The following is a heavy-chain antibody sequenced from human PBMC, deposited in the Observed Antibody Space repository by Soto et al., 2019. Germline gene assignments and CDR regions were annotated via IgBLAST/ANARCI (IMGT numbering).Heavy chain of an antibody. CDR3: ARGAEGSSSWSGIYYYYGMDV. D-gene: IGHD6-13*01. CDR2: IYYSGST. J-gene: IGHJ6*02. V-gene: IGHV4-31*03. Sequence: SETLSLTCTVSGGSISSGGYYWSWIRQHPGKGLEWIGYIYYSGSTYYNPSLKSRVTISVDTAKNQFSLKLSSVTAADTAVYYCARGAEGSSSWSGIYYYYGMDVWGQGTTVTVSS. CDR1: GGSISSGGYY.